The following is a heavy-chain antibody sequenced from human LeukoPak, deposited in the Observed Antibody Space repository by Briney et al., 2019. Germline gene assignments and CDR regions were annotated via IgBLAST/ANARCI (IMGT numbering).Heavy chain of an antibody. CDR2: IKSSGSS. Sequence: PSETLSLTCTVSGGSVSSYYWSWIRQPPGKGLEWIGYIKSSGSSNYNPSLKSRVTISLDTSKNQFSLKLSSVTAADTAVYYCARVPDEINYYYYGMDVWGQGTTVTVSS. V-gene: IGHV4-59*02. CDR1: GGSVSSYY. CDR3: ARVPDEINYYYYGMDV. J-gene: IGHJ6*02. D-gene: IGHD1-14*01.